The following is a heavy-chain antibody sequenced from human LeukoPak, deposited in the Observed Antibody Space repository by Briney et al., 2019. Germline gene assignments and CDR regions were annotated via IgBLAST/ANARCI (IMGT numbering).Heavy chain of an antibody. D-gene: IGHD4-17*01. CDR2: IRNKANSYET. V-gene: IGHV3-73*01. Sequence: GGSLRLSCAASGVTFSGSAMHWVRQASGKGLEWVGRIRNKANSYETAYAASVKGRFTISRDDSKNTAYLQMNSLKTEDTAVYYCTRPDYGDYDYWGQGTLVTVSS. CDR1: GVTFSGSA. J-gene: IGHJ4*02. CDR3: TRPDYGDYDY.